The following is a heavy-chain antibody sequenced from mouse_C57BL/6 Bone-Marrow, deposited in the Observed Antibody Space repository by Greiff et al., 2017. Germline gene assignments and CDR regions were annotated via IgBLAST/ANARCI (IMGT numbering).Heavy chain of an antibody. CDR1: GFSLSTFGMG. D-gene: IGHD2-4*01. V-gene: IGHV8-8*01. CDR2: IWWDDDK. Sequence: QVTLKESGPGILQPSQTLSLTCSFSGFSLSTFGMGVGWIRQPSGMGLEWLAHIWWDDDKYYNPALKSRLTISKDTSKNQIFLKIANVDTADTATYYCARIGIYDYDVSWFAYWGQGTLVTVSA. CDR3: ARIGIYDYDVSWFAY. J-gene: IGHJ3*01.